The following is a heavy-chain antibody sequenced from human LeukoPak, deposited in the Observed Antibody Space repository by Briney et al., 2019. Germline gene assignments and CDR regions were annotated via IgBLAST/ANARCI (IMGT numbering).Heavy chain of an antibody. Sequence: ASVKVSCKASGYTFISYYIHWVRQAPGQGLEWVGIINPRDDTTSYAQRFQGRVTVTRDTTTTTVYMELSSLRSEDTAVYYCTRVNDYRTSGEYFQHWGQGTLVTVSS. CDR3: TRVNDYRTSGEYFQH. CDR2: INPRDDTT. D-gene: IGHD4-11*01. J-gene: IGHJ1*01. V-gene: IGHV1-46*03. CDR1: GYTFISYY.